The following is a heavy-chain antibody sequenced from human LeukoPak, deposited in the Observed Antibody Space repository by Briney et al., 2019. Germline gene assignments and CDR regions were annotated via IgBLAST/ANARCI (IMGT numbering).Heavy chain of an antibody. J-gene: IGHJ4*02. D-gene: IGHD5-18*01. CDR3: ARDRGYSYGPIDY. Sequence: SETLSLTCTVSGGSISSSSYYWGWIRQPPGKGLGWIGSIYYSGSTYYNPSLKSRVTISVDTSKNQFSLKLSSVTAADTAVYYCARDRGYSYGPIDYWGQGTLVTVSS. CDR2: IYYSGST. CDR1: GGSISSSSYY. V-gene: IGHV4-39*07.